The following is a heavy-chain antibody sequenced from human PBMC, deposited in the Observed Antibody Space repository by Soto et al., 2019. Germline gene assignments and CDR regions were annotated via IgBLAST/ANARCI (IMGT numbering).Heavy chain of an antibody. Sequence: SETLSLTCAVYGGSFSGYYWSWIRQPPGKGLEWIGEINHSGSTNYNPSLKSRVTISVDTSKNQFSLKLSSVTAADTAVYYCARPSYYDTTTAFDYWGQGALVTVSS. CDR1: GGSFSGYY. D-gene: IGHD3-22*01. CDR2: INHSGST. V-gene: IGHV4-34*01. J-gene: IGHJ4*02. CDR3: ARPSYYDTTTAFDY.